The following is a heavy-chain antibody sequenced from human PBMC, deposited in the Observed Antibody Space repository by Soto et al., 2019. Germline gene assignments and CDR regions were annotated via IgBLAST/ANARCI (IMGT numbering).Heavy chain of an antibody. D-gene: IGHD5-12*01. CDR2: IIPIFGTA. J-gene: IGHJ2*01. CDR1: GGTFSSYT. CDR3: ARGNHRWLQLWYFDL. Sequence: QVQLVQSGAEVKKPGSSVTVSCKASGGTFSSYTISWVRQAPGQGFEWMGGIIPIFGTANYAQKFQGRVTITADESTSTAYMELSSLRPEDTAVYYCARGNHRWLQLWYFDLWGRGTLVTVSS. V-gene: IGHV1-69*12.